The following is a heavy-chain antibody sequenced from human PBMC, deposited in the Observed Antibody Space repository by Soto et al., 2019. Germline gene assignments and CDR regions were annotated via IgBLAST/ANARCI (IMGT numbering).Heavy chain of an antibody. J-gene: IGHJ4*02. V-gene: IGHV3-33*01. CDR1: GFTFSSYG. CDR2: IWYDGSNK. Sequence: QVQLVESGGGVVQPGRSLRLSCAASGFTFSSYGMHWVRQAPGKGLEWVAVIWYDGSNKYYADSVKGRFTISRDNSKNTLYLQMNSLRVEDTAVYYCARDLGSVAGIDYWGQGTLVTVSS. D-gene: IGHD6-19*01. CDR3: ARDLGSVAGIDY.